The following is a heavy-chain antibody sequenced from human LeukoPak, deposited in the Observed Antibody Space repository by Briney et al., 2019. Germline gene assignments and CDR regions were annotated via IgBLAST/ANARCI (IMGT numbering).Heavy chain of an antibody. Sequence: GGSLRLSCAASGFTFSSYGMHWVRQAPGKGLEWVAVIWYDGSNKYYADSVKGRFTISRDNSKNTLYLQMNSLRAEDTVVYYCAREELPEYYYDSSGHNWFDPWGQGTLVTVSS. CDR3: AREELPEYYYDSSGHNWFDP. J-gene: IGHJ5*02. CDR1: GFTFSSYG. D-gene: IGHD3-22*01. V-gene: IGHV3-33*01. CDR2: IWYDGSNK.